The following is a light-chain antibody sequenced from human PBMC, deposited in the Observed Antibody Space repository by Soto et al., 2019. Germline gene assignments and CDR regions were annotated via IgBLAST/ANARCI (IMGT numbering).Light chain of an antibody. CDR3: QQSFNSPRT. Sequence: DIQMTQSPPTLSASVGDRVTITCRASQPISSWLAWYHQKPGKAPKLLIYDASNLESGVPSRFSGSGSGTEFTLTISSLQPEDFAIYYCQQSFNSPRTFGQGTKVDIK. V-gene: IGKV1-5*01. CDR1: QPISSW. J-gene: IGKJ1*01. CDR2: DAS.